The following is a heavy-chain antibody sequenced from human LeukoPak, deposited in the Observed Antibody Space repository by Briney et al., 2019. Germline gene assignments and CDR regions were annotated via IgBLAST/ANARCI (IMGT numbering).Heavy chain of an antibody. J-gene: IGHJ4*02. Sequence: GGSLRLSCAASGFTFSSYGMNWVRQSPGKGLEWVAVILHDGSNKYYADSVKGRFTISRDNSKNTMYLQMNSLRDEDTAVYYCAKGSGGSYAFDYWGQGTLVTVPS. V-gene: IGHV3-30*18. CDR2: ILHDGSNK. D-gene: IGHD1-26*01. CDR1: GFTFSSYG. CDR3: AKGSGGSYAFDY.